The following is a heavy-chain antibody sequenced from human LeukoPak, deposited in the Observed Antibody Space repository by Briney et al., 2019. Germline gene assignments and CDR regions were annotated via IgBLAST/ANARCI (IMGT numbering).Heavy chain of an antibody. CDR2: ISSSGSTI. D-gene: IGHD3-22*01. J-gene: IGHJ4*02. CDR1: GFTFSDYY. CDR3: AKDISYYDSSGYSIDY. V-gene: IGHV3-11*04. Sequence: GGSLRLSCAASGFTFSDYYMSWIRQAPGKGLEWVSYISSSGSTIYYADSVKGRFTISRDNAKNSLYLQMNSLRAEDTAVYYCAKDISYYDSSGYSIDYWGQGTLVTVSS.